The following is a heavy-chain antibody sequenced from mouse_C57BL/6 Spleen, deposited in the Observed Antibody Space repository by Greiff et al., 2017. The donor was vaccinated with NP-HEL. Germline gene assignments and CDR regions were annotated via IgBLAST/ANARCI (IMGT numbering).Heavy chain of an antibody. Sequence: EVQLQESGPELVKPGASVKMSCKASGYTFTDYNMHWVKQSHGKSLEWIGYINPNNGGTSYNQKFKGKATLTVNKSSSTAYMELRSLTSEDSAVYYCARCLHGSSFDYWGQGTTLTVSS. CDR3: ARCLHGSSFDY. J-gene: IGHJ2*01. CDR1: GYTFTDYN. CDR2: INPNNGGT. V-gene: IGHV1-22*01. D-gene: IGHD1-1*01.